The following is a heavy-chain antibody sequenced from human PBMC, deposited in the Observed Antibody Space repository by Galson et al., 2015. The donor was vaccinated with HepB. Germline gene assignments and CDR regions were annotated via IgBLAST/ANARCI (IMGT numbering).Heavy chain of an antibody. J-gene: IGHJ4*02. CDR3: ARGGVVVPAAMPVGY. CDR2: IYSGGST. Sequence: SLRLSCAASGFTVSSNYMSWVRQAPGKGLEWVSVIYSGGSTYYADSVKGRFTISRDNSKNTLYLQMNSLRAEDTAVYYCARGGVVVPAAMPVGYWGQGTLVTVSS. CDR1: GFTVSSNY. V-gene: IGHV3-53*01. D-gene: IGHD2-2*01.